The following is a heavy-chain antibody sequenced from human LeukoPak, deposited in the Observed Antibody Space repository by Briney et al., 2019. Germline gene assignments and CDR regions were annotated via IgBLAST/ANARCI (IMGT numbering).Heavy chain of an antibody. CDR2: ISDSGGST. V-gene: IGHV3-23*01. J-gene: IGHJ4*02. CDR1: GFTFSSYA. D-gene: IGHD3-3*01. CDR3: AKDSTIFGANTHFDY. Sequence: GGSLRLSCAASGFTFSSYAMSWVRQAPGKGLEWVSAISDSGGSTYDADSVKGRFTISRDNSKNTLYLQMNSLRAEDTAVYYCAKDSTIFGANTHFDYWGQGTLVTVSS.